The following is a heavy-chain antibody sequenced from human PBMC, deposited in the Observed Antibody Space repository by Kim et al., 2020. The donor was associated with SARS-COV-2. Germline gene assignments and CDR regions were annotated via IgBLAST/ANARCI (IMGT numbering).Heavy chain of an antibody. J-gene: IGHJ2*01. CDR2: IDPSDSYT. Sequence: GESLKISCKGSGYSFTSYWISWVRQMPGKGLEWMGRIDPSDSYTNYSPSFQGHVTISADKSIRTAYLQWSSLKASDTAMYYCARQVVAPYWYFDLWGRGTLVTVSS. CDR3: ARQVVAPYWYFDL. D-gene: IGHD3-22*01. V-gene: IGHV5-10-1*01. CDR1: GYSFTSYW.